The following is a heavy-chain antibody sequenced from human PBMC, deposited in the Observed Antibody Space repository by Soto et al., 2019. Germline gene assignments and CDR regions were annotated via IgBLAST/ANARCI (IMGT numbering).Heavy chain of an antibody. Sequence: GGSLRLSCAASGFTFSSYSMNWVRQAPGKGLEWVSYISSSSSTIYYADSVKGRFTISRDNAKNSLYLQMNSLRDEDTAVYYCARELPDYYDSSGYYLDYWGQGTLVTVSS. CDR3: ARELPDYYDSSGYYLDY. CDR1: GFTFSSYS. CDR2: ISSSSSTI. V-gene: IGHV3-48*02. J-gene: IGHJ4*02. D-gene: IGHD3-22*01.